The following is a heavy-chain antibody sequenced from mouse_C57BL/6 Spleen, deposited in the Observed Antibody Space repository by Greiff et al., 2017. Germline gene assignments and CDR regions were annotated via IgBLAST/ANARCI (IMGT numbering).Heavy chain of an antibody. CDR2: IYTRSGNT. CDR3: TRVPMYYYSSSYGVYAVDY. J-gene: IGHJ4*01. Sequence: VQLQQSGAELARPGASVKLSCKASGYTFTSYGISWVKQRTGQGLEWIGEIYTRSGNTYYNEKFKGKATLTADKSSSTAYMELRSLTSEDSAVXCCTRVPMYYYSSSYGVYAVDYGGQRTSVTVSS. CDR1: GYTFTSYG. V-gene: IGHV1-81*01. D-gene: IGHD1-1*01.